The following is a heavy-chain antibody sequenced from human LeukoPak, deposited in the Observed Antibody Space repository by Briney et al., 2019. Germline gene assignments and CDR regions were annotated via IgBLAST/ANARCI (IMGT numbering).Heavy chain of an antibody. CDR1: GFTFSAYA. CDR2: IGSDNKP. V-gene: IGHV3-23*01. Sequence: GGSLRLSCEASGFTFSAYAMTWVRQAPGQGLEWVSSIGSDNKPHYSESVKGRFAISRDNSKSMLFLQLNSLRAEDTAVYYCVKDLGRYRNNCFDYWGQGTLVTVSS. CDR3: VKDLGRYRNNCFDY. D-gene: IGHD1-26*01. J-gene: IGHJ4*02.